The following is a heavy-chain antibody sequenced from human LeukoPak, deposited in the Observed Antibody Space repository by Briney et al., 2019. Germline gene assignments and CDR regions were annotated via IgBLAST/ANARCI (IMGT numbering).Heavy chain of an antibody. CDR3: ARSAYYYDSSGFLQPAYFDY. D-gene: IGHD3-22*01. CDR2: ISAYNGNT. V-gene: IGHV1-18*01. CDR1: GYTFTSYG. Sequence: ASVKVSCKASGYTFTSYGISWVRQAPGQGLEWMGWISAYNGNTNYAQKLQGRVTMTTDTSTSTVYMELTSLRSDDTAVYYCARSAYYYDSSGFLQPAYFDYWGQGTQITVSS. J-gene: IGHJ4*02.